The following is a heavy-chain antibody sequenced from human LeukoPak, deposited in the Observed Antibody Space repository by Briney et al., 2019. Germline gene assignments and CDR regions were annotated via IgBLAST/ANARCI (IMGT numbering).Heavy chain of an antibody. CDR1: GGSISSSSYY. CDR3: ARREYGSSSFSDY. CDR2: IYYSGST. D-gene: IGHD6-6*01. Sequence: SETLSLTCTVSGGSISSSSYYWGWIRQPPGKWLEWIGSIYYSGSTYYNPSLKSRVTISVDTSKNQFSLKLSSVTAADTAVYYCARREYGSSSFSDYWGQGTLVTVSS. V-gene: IGHV4-39*01. J-gene: IGHJ4*02.